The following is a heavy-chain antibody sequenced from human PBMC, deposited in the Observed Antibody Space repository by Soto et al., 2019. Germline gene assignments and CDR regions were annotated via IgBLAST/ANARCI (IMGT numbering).Heavy chain of an antibody. Sequence: GESLKISCAASGFTVSSNYMSWVRQAPGKGLEWVSVIYSGGSTYYADSMKGRFTISRDNSKNTLYLQMNSLRAEDTAVYYCARRKYCSSTTCFDFWGQGTLVTVSS. CDR1: GFTVSSNY. CDR2: IYSGGST. V-gene: IGHV3-66*04. D-gene: IGHD2-2*01. CDR3: ARRKYCSSTTCFDF. J-gene: IGHJ4*02.